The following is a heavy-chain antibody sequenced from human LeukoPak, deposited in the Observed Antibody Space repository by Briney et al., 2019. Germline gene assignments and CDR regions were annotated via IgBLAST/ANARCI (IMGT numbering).Heavy chain of an antibody. V-gene: IGHV3-21*01. J-gene: IGHJ4*02. Sequence: PGGSLRLSCAASGLSLSSYSMNWVRQAPGKGLEWVSSISSSSSYIYYADSVKGRFTISRDNAKNSLYLQMNSLRAEDTAVYYCARGMIRYGGVDYWGQGTLVTVSS. CDR3: ARGMIRYGGVDY. CDR2: ISSSSSYI. CDR1: GLSLSSYS. D-gene: IGHD4-23*01.